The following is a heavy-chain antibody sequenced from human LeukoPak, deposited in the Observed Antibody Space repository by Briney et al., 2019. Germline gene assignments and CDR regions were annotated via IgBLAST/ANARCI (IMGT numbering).Heavy chain of an antibody. CDR2: IYSGGTT. Sequence: GGSLRLSCAASGFTVSSNYMSWVRQAPGKGLEWVSVIYSGGTTYYADSVKGRFTISRDYSKNTLYLQVNGLRAEDTAVYYCARDRDSSGWYRRWGQGTLVTVSS. V-gene: IGHV3-53*01. CDR3: ARDRDSSGWYRR. CDR1: GFTVSSNY. J-gene: IGHJ4*02. D-gene: IGHD6-19*01.